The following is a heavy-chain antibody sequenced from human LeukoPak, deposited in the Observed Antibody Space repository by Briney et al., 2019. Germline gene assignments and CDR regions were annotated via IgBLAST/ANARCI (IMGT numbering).Heavy chain of an antibody. V-gene: IGHV5-51*01. D-gene: IGHD2-15*01. J-gene: IGHJ6*03. CDR3: ARIKRLVVASGDYYYMDV. CDR1: GYNFTSYW. Sequence: GESLKISCKASGYNFTSYWIDWVRQMPGKGLQWMGIIYPGDSDTRYSPSFQGQVTISADKSISTAYLQWSSLKASDTAMYYCARIKRLVVASGDYYYMDVWGKGTTVTVSS. CDR2: IYPGDSDT.